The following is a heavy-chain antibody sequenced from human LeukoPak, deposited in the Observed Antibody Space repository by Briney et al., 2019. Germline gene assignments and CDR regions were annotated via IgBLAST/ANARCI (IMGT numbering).Heavy chain of an antibody. D-gene: IGHD3-22*01. CDR2: INPSGGST. J-gene: IGHJ4*02. Sequence: ASVKVSCKASGYTFTSYYMHWVRQAPGQGLEWMGIINPSGGSTSYAQKFQGRVTLTRDTSTSTVYMELSSLRSEDTAVYYCARALYDSSGYYSPHYWGQGTLVTVSS. CDR3: ARALYDSSGYYSPHY. V-gene: IGHV1-46*01. CDR1: GYTFTSYY.